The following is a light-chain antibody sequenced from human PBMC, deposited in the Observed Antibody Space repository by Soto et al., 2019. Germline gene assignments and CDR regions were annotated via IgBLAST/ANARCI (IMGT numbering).Light chain of an antibody. J-gene: IGLJ1*01. V-gene: IGLV1-40*01. CDR3: QSYDSSLSGYV. CDR1: SSNIGAGYE. CDR2: ENN. Sequence: QSVLTQPPSVSEAPGQRVTISCTGSSSNIGAGYEAHWYQQVPGTAPKLLIYENNNRPSGVPARFSCSKSGTSASLAITGLQAEDEAEYYCQSYDSSLSGYVFGTGTKVTVL.